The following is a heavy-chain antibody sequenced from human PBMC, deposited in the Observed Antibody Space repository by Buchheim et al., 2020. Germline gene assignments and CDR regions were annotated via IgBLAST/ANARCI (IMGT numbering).Heavy chain of an antibody. Sequence: QVQLVESGGGVVQPGGSLRLSCAASGFTFNKFGIHWVRQGPGKGLEWVAVISSDGSEKYYGDSVKGRFSISRDNSKNTLYLEINSLSPEDTAVYYCAKDRCRRGDCYLDYWGQGTL. CDR2: ISSDGSEK. D-gene: IGHD2-21*02. CDR1: GFTFNKFG. CDR3: AKDRCRRGDCYLDY. V-gene: IGHV3-30*18. J-gene: IGHJ4*02.